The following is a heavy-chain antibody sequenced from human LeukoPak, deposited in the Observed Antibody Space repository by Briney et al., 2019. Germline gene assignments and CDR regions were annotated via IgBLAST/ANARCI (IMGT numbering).Heavy chain of an antibody. CDR1: GGSIDNSY. CDR3: ARDVDPHF. V-gene: IGHV4-59*01. Sequence: SETLSLTCTVSGGSIDNSYWTWIRQPPGKGLEWIGYVYYGGITKYNPSLMSRVSISVDTSKNQFSLKVRAVTAADTAVYYCARDVDPHFWGQGTLVTVSS. J-gene: IGHJ1*01. CDR2: VYYGGIT. D-gene: IGHD5-12*01.